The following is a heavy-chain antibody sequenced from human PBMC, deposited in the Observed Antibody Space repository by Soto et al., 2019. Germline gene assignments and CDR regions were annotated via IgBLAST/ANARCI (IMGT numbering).Heavy chain of an antibody. CDR1: CCSLTSGGYF. D-gene: IGHD3-3*02. J-gene: IGHJ5*02. CDR3: ARGPPFLP. CDR2: IYHSGST. V-gene: IGHV4-30-2*01. Sequence: SGTLSLTCTVSCCSLTSGGYFWSWIRQPPGKGLEWIGYIYHSGSTYYNPSLKSRVTISVDRSKNQFSLKLSSVTAADTAVYYCARGPPFLPWGQGTLVTVSS.